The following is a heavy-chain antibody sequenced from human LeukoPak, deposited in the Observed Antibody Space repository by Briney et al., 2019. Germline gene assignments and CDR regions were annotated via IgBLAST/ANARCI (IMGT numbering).Heavy chain of an antibody. CDR3: ARDGGLYCSGGSCYAKNNWFGP. Sequence: ASVKVSCKASGYTFTGYYMHWVRQAPGQGLEWMGRINPNSGGTNYAQKFQGRVTMTRDTSISTAYMELSRLRSDDTAVYYCARDGGLYCSGGSCYAKNNWFGPWGQGTLVTVSS. V-gene: IGHV1-2*06. CDR1: GYTFTGYY. CDR2: INPNSGGT. D-gene: IGHD2-15*01. J-gene: IGHJ5*02.